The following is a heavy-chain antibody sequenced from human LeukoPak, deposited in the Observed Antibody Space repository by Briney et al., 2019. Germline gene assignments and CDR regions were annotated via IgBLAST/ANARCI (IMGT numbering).Heavy chain of an antibody. V-gene: IGHV4-59*01. Sequence: SETLSLTCTVSGGSINNYYWSWVRQPPGAGLEWLAYIYYSGSTNYNPSLKSRVTISVDTSKNQFSLKLSSVTAADTAVYYCARSVAGFDYWGQGTLVTVSS. CDR3: ARSVAGFDY. CDR1: GGSINNYY. J-gene: IGHJ4*02. CDR2: IYYSGST. D-gene: IGHD6-19*01.